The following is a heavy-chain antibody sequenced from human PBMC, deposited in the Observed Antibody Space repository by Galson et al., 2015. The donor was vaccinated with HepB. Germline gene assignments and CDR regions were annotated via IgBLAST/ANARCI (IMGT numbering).Heavy chain of an antibody. V-gene: IGHV1-24*01. Sequence: SVKVSCKVSGYTLTELSMHWVRQAPGEGLEWMGGFDPEDGETIYAQKFQGRVTMTEDTSTDTAYMELSSLRSEDTAVYYCATDLGRFGGMVRGVTHFDYWGQGTLVTVSS. CDR2: FDPEDGET. CDR3: ATDLGRFGGMVRGVTHFDY. CDR1: GYTLTELS. J-gene: IGHJ4*02. D-gene: IGHD3-10*01.